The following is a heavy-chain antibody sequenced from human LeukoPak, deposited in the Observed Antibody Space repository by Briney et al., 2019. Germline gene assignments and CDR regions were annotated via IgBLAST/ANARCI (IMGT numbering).Heavy chain of an antibody. J-gene: IGHJ5*02. Sequence: GGSLRLSCAASGFTFDDYTMHWVRQAPGKGLEWVSVISWNGGTTYYADSVKGRFTISRDNTENSLYLQMNGLRTDDTALYYCAKGNTGTYYDNWFDPWGQGTLVTVSS. CDR1: GFTFDDYT. CDR3: AKGNTGTYYDNWFDP. CDR2: ISWNGGTT. V-gene: IGHV3-43*01. D-gene: IGHD1-26*01.